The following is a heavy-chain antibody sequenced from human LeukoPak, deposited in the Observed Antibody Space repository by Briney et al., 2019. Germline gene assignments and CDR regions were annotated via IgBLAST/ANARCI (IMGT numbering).Heavy chain of an antibody. CDR3: ARPGSYLNDY. V-gene: IGHV3-23*01. D-gene: IGHD1-26*01. Sequence: GGSLRLSCAASGFTFTTYAMSWVRQAPGRGLQWVSSISASHETTYSADSVKGRFTISRDNSRNTLYLQMDSLKVEDTAVYYCARPGSYLNDYWGQGTLVTVSS. CDR1: GFTFTTYA. J-gene: IGHJ4*02. CDR2: ISASHETT.